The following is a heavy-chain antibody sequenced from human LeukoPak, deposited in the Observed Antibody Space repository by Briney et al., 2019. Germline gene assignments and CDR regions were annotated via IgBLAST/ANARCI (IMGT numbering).Heavy chain of an antibody. J-gene: IGHJ4*02. CDR3: ARDGRAGSLFAY. CDR1: GGSISSSY. Sequence: SETLSLTCTVSGGSISSSYWSWIRQPPGKGLEWIGYISDSGSTNYNPSLKSRVTISVDTSKNQFSLKLSSVTAADTAIYYCARDGRAGSLFAYWGQGTLVTVSS. D-gene: IGHD6-19*01. CDR2: ISDSGST. V-gene: IGHV4-59*01.